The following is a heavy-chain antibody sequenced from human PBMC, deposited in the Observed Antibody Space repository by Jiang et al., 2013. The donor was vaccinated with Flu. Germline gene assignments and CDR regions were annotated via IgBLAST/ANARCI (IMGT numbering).Heavy chain of an antibody. D-gene: IGHD1-26*01. CDR1: YG. J-gene: IGHJ5*02. CDR3: AREQEGATDNNWFDP. Sequence: YGISWVRQAPGQGLEWMGWISAYNGNTNYAQKLQGRVTMTTDTSTSTAYMELRSLRSDDTAVYYCAREQEGATDNNWFDPWGQGTLVTVSS. CDR2: ISAYNGNT. V-gene: IGHV1-18*01.